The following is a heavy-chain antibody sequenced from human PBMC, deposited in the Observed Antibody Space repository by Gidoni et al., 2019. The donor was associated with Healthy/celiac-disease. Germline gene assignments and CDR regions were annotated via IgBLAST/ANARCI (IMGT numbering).Heavy chain of an antibody. V-gene: IGHV4-34*01. CDR1: GGSFSGYY. D-gene: IGHD6-6*01. CDR2: INHSGST. J-gene: IGHJ4*02. CDR3: ARPRIAARRGFDY. Sequence: QVQLQQWGAGLLKPSETLSLTCAVYGGSFSGYYWSWIRQPPGKGLEWIGEINHSGSTNYNPSLKSRVNISVDTSKNQFSLKLSSVTAADTAVYYCARPRIAARRGFDYWGQGTLVTVSS.